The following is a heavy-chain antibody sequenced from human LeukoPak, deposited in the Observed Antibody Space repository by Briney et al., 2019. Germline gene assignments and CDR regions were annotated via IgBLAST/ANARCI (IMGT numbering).Heavy chain of an antibody. J-gene: IGHJ4*02. D-gene: IGHD4-11*01. V-gene: IGHV4-59*08. CDR3: ARQGNPSAGPRMTTFDY. CDR2: IYYTGCS. CDR1: GGSISGYY. Sequence: SETLSLTCTVSGGSISGYYWTWIRQPPGKGLEWIGYIYYTGCSNYNPSLRSRVTMSVDTSKKQFSLTLSSVTAADTAVYYCARQGNPSAGPRMTTFDYWGQGTLVTVSS.